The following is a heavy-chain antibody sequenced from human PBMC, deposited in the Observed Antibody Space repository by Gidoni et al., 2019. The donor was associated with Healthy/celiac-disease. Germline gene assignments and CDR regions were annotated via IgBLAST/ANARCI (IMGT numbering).Heavy chain of an antibody. Sequence: QVQLVESGGGVVQPGRSLRLSCAASGCTFSSYARHWVRPAPGKGLEWVAVIWYDGSNKYYADSVKGRFTISRDNSKNTLYLQMNSLRAEDTAVYYCARDRSSSRQSGRGNAFDIWGQGTMVTVSS. D-gene: IGHD6-6*01. CDR1: GCTFSSYA. V-gene: IGHV3-33*01. CDR3: ARDRSSSRQSGRGNAFDI. CDR2: IWYDGSNK. J-gene: IGHJ3*02.